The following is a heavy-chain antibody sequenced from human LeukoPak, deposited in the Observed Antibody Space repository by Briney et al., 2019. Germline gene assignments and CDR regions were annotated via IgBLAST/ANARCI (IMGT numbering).Heavy chain of an antibody. J-gene: IGHJ4*02. CDR3: AKDLGID. V-gene: IGHV3-9*01. CDR2: ISWNSGSI. CDR1: GFTFDDYA. D-gene: IGHD2-15*01. Sequence: GRSLRLSCAASGFTFDDYAMHWDRQAPGKGLEWVSGISWNSGSIGYADSVKGRFTISRDNAKNSLYLQMNSLRAEDTALYYCAKDLGIDWGQGTLVTVSS.